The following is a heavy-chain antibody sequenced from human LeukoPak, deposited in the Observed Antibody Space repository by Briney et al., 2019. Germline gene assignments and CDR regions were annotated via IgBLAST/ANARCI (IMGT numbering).Heavy chain of an antibody. CDR2: IYYSGST. CDR1: GGSISSSSYY. Sequence: SETLSLTCTVSGGSISSSSYYWGWIRQPPGKGLEGIGSIYYSGSTYYNPSLKSRVTISVDTSKNQFSLKLSSVSAADTAEYYFARRNYCASSDYYFDYWGQGTLVTVSS. D-gene: IGHD3-22*01. V-gene: IGHV4-39*01. J-gene: IGHJ4*02. CDR3: ARRNYCASSDYYFDY.